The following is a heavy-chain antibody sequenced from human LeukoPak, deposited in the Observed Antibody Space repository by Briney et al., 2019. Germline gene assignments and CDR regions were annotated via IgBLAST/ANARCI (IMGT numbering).Heavy chain of an antibody. CDR1: GGTFGSYA. D-gene: IGHD6-19*01. J-gene: IGHJ4*02. Sequence: ASVKVSCKASGGTFGSYAISWVRQAPGQGLEWMGGIIPIFGTANYAQKFQGRVTITADESTSTAYMELSSLRSEDTAVYYCARRNQEQWLVFYFDYWGQGTLVTVSS. CDR3: ARRNQEQWLVFYFDY. V-gene: IGHV1-69*13. CDR2: IIPIFGTA.